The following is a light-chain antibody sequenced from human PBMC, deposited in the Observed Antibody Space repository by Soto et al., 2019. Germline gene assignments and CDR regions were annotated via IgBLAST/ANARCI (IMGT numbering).Light chain of an antibody. CDR1: SSNIGGNS. J-gene: IGLJ1*01. Sequence: HSLLTQPHSVSAARGQKCTISCSGSSSNIGGNSVSWYQQLPGTAPKLLIYDDNKRPSGIPDRFSGSKSGTSATLGITGFQTGDEADYYCGSWDSSLSAYAFGTGTKVTVL. CDR3: GSWDSSLSAYA. V-gene: IGLV1-51*01. CDR2: DDN.